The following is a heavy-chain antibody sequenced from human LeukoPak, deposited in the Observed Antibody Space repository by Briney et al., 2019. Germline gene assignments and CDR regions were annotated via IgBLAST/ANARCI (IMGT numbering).Heavy chain of an antibody. V-gene: IGHV3-30*02. Sequence: PGGSLRLSCTASGFNFNIFGMYWARQAPGKGLEWVGFIRNDGTHEKYGDSVKGRFTIFRDNSKNTLYLLMNSVRSEDTAVYYCARDPESNGYSDGSFDYWGQGTLVSVSS. CDR2: IRNDGTHE. D-gene: IGHD3-22*01. J-gene: IGHJ4*02. CDR3: ARDPESNGYSDGSFDY. CDR1: GFNFNIFG.